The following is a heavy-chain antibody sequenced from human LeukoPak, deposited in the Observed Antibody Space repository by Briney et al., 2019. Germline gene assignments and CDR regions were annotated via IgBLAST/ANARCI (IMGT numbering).Heavy chain of an antibody. CDR1: GFTFSSYW. D-gene: IGHD6-19*01. CDR3: AREEAVARYYYYYGMDV. J-gene: IGHJ6*02. Sequence: GGSLRLSCAASGFTFSSYWMSWVRQAPGKGLEWEANIKQDGSEKYYVDSVKGRFTISRDNAKNSLYLQMNSLRAEDTAVYYCAREEAVARYYYYYGMDVWGQGTTVTVSS. V-gene: IGHV3-7*03. CDR2: IKQDGSEK.